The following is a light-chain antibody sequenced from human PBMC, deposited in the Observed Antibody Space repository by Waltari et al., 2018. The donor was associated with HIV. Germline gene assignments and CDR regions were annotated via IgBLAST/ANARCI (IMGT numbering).Light chain of an antibody. J-gene: IGKJ2*01. CDR3: QQYEYTPYT. V-gene: IGKV1-NL1*01. CDR2: TAS. Sequence: DIQMTQSPSSLSASVGDRVTITCRASQAFRNSLAWYQQKPGKAPKLLVSTASRLASGVPARFSGSGSETNYTLTISSLQPEDFATYYCQQYEYTPYTFGQGTKLEIK. CDR1: QAFRNS.